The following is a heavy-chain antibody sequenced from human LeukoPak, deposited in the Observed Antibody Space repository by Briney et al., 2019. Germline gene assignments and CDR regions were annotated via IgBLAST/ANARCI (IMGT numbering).Heavy chain of an antibody. CDR2: ISAYNGNT. CDR3: ARVLWSGYYPLYYYYYGMDV. Sequence: ASVKVSCKASGGTFSSYAISWVRQAPGQGLEWMGWISAYNGNTNYAQKLQGRVTMTTDTSTSTAYMELRSLRSDDTAVYYCARVLWSGYYPLYYYYYGMDVWGQGTTVTVSS. CDR1: GGTFSSYA. D-gene: IGHD3-3*01. V-gene: IGHV1-18*01. J-gene: IGHJ6*02.